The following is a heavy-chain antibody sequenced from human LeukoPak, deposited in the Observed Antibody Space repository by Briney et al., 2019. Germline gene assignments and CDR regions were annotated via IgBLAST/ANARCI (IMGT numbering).Heavy chain of an antibody. CDR1: GFTFSDYY. J-gene: IGHJ4*02. CDR3: ARDLTPYGCNEFDY. D-gene: IGHD4-23*01. V-gene: IGHV3-11*01. Sequence: GGSLRLSWAASGFTFSDYYMSWIRQAPGKGLRCVSYISSSGSTIYYADSVKGRFTISRDNAKNSLYLQMNSLRAEDTAVYYCARDLTPYGCNEFDYWGQGTPVTVSS. CDR2: ISSSGSTI.